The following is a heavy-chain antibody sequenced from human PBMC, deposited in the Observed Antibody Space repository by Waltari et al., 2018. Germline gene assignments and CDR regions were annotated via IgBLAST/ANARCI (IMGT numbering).Heavy chain of an antibody. CDR2: IYYSGST. V-gene: IGHV4-31*03. CDR1: GGSISSGGYY. Sequence: QVQLQESGPGLVKPSQTLSLTCTVSGGSISSGGYYWSWIRQHPGKGLEWIGYIYYSGSTDYNPSLKSRVTISVDTSKNQFSLKLSSVTAADTAVYYCARVLLGIAPGGEGTRFDYWGQGTLVTVSS. CDR3: ARVLLGIAPGGEGTRFDY. D-gene: IGHD6-13*01. J-gene: IGHJ4*02.